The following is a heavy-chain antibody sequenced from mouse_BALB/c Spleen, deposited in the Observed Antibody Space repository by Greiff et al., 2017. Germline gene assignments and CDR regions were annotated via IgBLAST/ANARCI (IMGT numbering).Heavy chain of an antibody. J-gene: IGHJ3*01. Sequence: QVQLQQSGAELVRPGTSVKISCKASGYAFTNYWLGWVKQSPGHGLEWIGDIYPGSGNTYYNEKFKGKATLTADKSSSTAYMQLSSLTSEDSAVYYCTRSGYDGFAYWGQGTLVTVSA. CDR3: TRSGYDGFAY. V-gene: IGHV1-63*01. D-gene: IGHD2-10*02. CDR1: GYAFTNYW. CDR2: IYPGSGNT.